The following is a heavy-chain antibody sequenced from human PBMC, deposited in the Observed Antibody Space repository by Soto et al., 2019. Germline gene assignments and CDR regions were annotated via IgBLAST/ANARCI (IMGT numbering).Heavy chain of an antibody. Sequence: ASETRSRTWTVSGGSIGRSSYYWVWIRQPPGKGLEWIGSIYYSGSTYYNPSLKSRVTISVDTSKNQFSLKLSSVTAADTAVYYCARRRAARPSGWFDPWGQGTLVTVSS. CDR3: ARRRAARPSGWFDP. D-gene: IGHD6-6*01. V-gene: IGHV4-39*01. CDR2: IYYSGST. CDR1: GGSIGRSSYY. J-gene: IGHJ5*02.